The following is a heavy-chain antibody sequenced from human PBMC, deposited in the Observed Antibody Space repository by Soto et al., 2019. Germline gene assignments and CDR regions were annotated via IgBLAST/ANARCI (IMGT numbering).Heavy chain of an antibody. V-gene: IGHV4-34*01. D-gene: IGHD1-1*01. CDR1: GGSFSGYQ. J-gene: IGHJ5*02. CDR2: INHSGTT. CDR3: ARGWRFDP. Sequence: SETLSLTCGVYGGSFSGYQWNWIRQSPGQGLEGIGEINHSGTTKYNPSLESRIKLSVDTSKKQFSLKMFSVTAADTAIYYCARGWRFDPWGQGTQVTVSS.